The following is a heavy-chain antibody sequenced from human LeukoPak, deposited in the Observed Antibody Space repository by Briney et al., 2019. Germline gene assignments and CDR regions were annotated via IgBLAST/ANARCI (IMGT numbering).Heavy chain of an antibody. CDR1: GSSLSGGYY. Sequence: SETLSLTCGVSGSSLSGGYYWGWVRQAPGKGLEWIGNVYHIGPTYINPSLRTRPSLTAATSKKQFFLTLKSVTAADTAVYFCVDLQSGGAFDVWGRGTVVTVSS. CDR2: VYHIGPT. V-gene: IGHV4-38-2*01. D-gene: IGHD4-11*01. J-gene: IGHJ3*01. CDR3: VDLQSGGAFDV.